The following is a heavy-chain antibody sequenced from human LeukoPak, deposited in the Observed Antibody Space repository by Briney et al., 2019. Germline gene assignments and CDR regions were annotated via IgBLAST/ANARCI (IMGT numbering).Heavy chain of an antibody. J-gene: IGHJ4*02. V-gene: IGHV1-18*01. Sequence: ASVKVSCKASGYTFTNYGISWVRQAPGQGLEWMGWISAYNGNTNYAQKLQGRVTMTTDTSTSTAYMELRSLRAEDTAVYYCARGGYDFWSGPLGYWGQGTLVTVSS. D-gene: IGHD3-3*01. CDR3: ARGGYDFWSGPLGY. CDR1: GYTFTNYG. CDR2: ISAYNGNT.